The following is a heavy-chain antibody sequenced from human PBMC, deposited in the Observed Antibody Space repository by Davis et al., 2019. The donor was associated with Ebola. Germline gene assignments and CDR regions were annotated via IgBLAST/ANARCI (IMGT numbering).Heavy chain of an antibody. CDR2: ISYGGGTK. Sequence: GESLKISCKASGFTFSSYGMHWLRQAPGKGLEWVTTISYGGGTKVYADSVKGRFTISRDNSKNTLNLQMDSLRTEDTAVYYCARMYSGSPEGGDYWGQGTLVIVSS. J-gene: IGHJ4*02. D-gene: IGHD1-26*01. CDR3: ARMYSGSPEGGDY. CDR1: GFTFSSYG. V-gene: IGHV3-30*03.